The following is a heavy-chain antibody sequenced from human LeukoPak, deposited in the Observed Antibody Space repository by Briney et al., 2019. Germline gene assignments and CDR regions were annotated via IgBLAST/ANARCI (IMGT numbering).Heavy chain of an antibody. CDR2: IYPGDSDT. J-gene: IGHJ4*02. V-gene: IGHV5-51*01. Sequence: GESLKISCKGSVYSFTSYWIGWVRQMPGKGLEWMGIIYPGDSDTRYSPSFQGQVTISADKSISTAYLQWSRLKASDTAMYCCARLVEVAGRLDYWGQGTPVIVSS. D-gene: IGHD6-19*01. CDR3: ARLVEVAGRLDY. CDR1: VYSFTSYW.